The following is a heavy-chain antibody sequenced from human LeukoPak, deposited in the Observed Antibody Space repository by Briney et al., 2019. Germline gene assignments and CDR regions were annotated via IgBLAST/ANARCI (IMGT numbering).Heavy chain of an antibody. J-gene: IGHJ5*02. D-gene: IGHD5-12*01. CDR1: GFTFSSYS. V-gene: IGHV3-21*01. CDR2: ISSSSSYI. Sequence: GGSLRLSCAASGFTFSSYSMNWVRQAPGKGLEWVSSISSSSSYIYYADSVKGRFTISRDNAKNSLYLQMNSLRAEDTAVYYCARGRGYSGYDSSRAWFDPWGQGTLVTVSS. CDR3: ARGRGYSGYDSSRAWFDP.